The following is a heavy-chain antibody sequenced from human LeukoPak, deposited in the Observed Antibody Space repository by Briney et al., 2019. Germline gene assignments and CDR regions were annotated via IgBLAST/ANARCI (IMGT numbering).Heavy chain of an antibody. D-gene: IGHD3-9*01. CDR2: IYYSGST. V-gene: IGHV4-30-4*01. CDR1: GGSISSGDYY. CDR3: ARGIPQLRYFDWLSPRSAYYFDY. J-gene: IGHJ4*02. Sequence: PSQTLSLTCTVSGGSISSGDYYWRWIRQPPGKGLEWIGYIYYSGSTYYNPSLKSRVTISVDTSKNQFSLKLSSVTAADTAVYYCARGIPQLRYFDWLSPRSAYYFDYWGQGTLVTVSS.